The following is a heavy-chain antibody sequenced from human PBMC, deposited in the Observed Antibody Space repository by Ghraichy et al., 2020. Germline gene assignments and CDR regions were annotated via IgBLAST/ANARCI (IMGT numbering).Heavy chain of an antibody. J-gene: IGHJ4*02. V-gene: IGHV4-31*03. D-gene: IGHD3-22*01. CDR1: GGSISSGGYY. Sequence: SETLSLTCTVSGGSISSGGYYWSWIRQHPGKGLEWIGYIYYSGSTYYNPSLKSRVTISVDTSKNQFSLKLSSVTAADTAVYYCATLTTGYDSSGYHYWGQGTLVTVSS. CDR3: ATLTTGYDSSGYHY. CDR2: IYYSGST.